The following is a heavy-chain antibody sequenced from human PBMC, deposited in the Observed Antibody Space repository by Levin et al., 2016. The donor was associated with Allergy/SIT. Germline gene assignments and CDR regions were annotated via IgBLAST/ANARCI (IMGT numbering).Heavy chain of an antibody. Sequence: GESLKISCAASGFTFSNAWMSWVRQAPGKGLEWVGRIKSKTDGGTTDYAAPAKGRFTISRDDSKNTLYLQMNSLKTEDTAVYYCTTFTIAAAGTDYYYYGMDVWGQGTTVTVSS. D-gene: IGHD6-13*01. CDR3: TTFTIAAAGTDYYYYGMDV. CDR2: IKSKTDGGTT. CDR1: GFTFSNAW. V-gene: IGHV3-15*01. J-gene: IGHJ6*02.